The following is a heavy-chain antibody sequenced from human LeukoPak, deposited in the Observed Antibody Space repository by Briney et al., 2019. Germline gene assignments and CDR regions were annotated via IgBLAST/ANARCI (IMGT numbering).Heavy chain of an antibody. J-gene: IGHJ5*02. D-gene: IGHD1-1*01. V-gene: IGHV4-59*01. CDR2: IYGSGST. CDR3: AREGTSGTHLNWFDP. Sequence: SQTLSLTCTVSGGSISSYYWSWIRQPPGKGLEWIGHIYGSGSTNYNPSLKSRVTLSVDTSKNQFSLKLSSVTAADTAVYYCAREGTSGTHLNWFDPWGQGTLVTVSS. CDR1: GGSISSYY.